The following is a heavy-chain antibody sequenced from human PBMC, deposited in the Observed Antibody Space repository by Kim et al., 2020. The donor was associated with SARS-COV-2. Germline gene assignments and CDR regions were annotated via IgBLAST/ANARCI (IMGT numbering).Heavy chain of an antibody. J-gene: IGHJ5*02. D-gene: IGHD6-6*01. CDR1: GGPISSYY. Sequence: SETLSLTCTVSGGPISSYYWSWIRQSAGKGLEWIGRIYTSGSTNYNPSLKSRVTMSVDTSKNQFSLKLSSVTAADTAVYYCARDQHEYSSSFWFDPWGQGTLVTVSS. CDR2: IYTSGST. V-gene: IGHV4-4*07. CDR3: ARDQHEYSSSFWFDP.